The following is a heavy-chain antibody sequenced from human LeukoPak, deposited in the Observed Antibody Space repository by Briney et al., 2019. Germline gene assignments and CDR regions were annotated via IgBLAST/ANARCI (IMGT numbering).Heavy chain of an antibody. CDR3: ARVSGYDWESFYDY. Sequence: SETLSLTCTVSGGSISSHYWSWIRQPPGKGLEWIGYMQYSGSTNYNPSLKSRVTISGDTSKNQFSLKLDSVTAADTAVYYCARVSGYDWESFYDYWGQGTLVTVSS. CDR1: GGSISSHY. J-gene: IGHJ4*02. V-gene: IGHV4-59*11. CDR2: MQYSGST. D-gene: IGHD5-12*01.